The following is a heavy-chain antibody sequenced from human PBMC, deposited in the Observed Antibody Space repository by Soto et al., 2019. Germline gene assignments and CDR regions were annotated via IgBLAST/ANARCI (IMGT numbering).Heavy chain of an antibody. J-gene: IGHJ4*02. CDR1: GGSFSAYY. CDR3: ARDANGYKYGSYFDY. Sequence: PSETLSLTCTVSGGSFSAYYWSWIRQSPGKGLEWIGEINYSGSTNYNPSLKSHFIISVDRSNNEFSLKVSSVTAADSAVYYCARDANGYKYGSYFDYWGQGTLVTV. D-gene: IGHD5-18*01. CDR2: INYSGST. V-gene: IGHV4-34*01.